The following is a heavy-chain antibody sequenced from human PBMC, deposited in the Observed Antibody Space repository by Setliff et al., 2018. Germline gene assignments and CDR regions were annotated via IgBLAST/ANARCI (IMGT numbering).Heavy chain of an antibody. CDR1: GGSFSGYY. CDR3: AKNGFGVVALGVNNWFDP. V-gene: IGHV3-11*01. Sequence: LSLTCAVYGGSFSGYYWSWIRQHPGKGLEWVSSITGSGTTTYYADSVRGRFTFSRDNTKNSLYLQMNSLRAEDTAVYYCAKNGFGVVALGVNNWFDPWGQGTLVTVSS. J-gene: IGHJ5*02. D-gene: IGHD3-10*01. CDR2: ITGSGTTT.